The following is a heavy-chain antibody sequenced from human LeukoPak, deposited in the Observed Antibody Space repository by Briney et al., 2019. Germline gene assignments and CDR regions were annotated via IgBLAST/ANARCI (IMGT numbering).Heavy chain of an antibody. Sequence: GGSLRLSCAASGFTFSNAWMSWVRQAPGKGLEWVGRIKSKTDGGTTDYAAPAKGRFTISRDDSKNTLYLQMNSLKTEDTAVYYCTTGPGIAVAGAPIWDYWGQGTLVTVSS. V-gene: IGHV3-15*01. CDR1: GFTFSNAW. J-gene: IGHJ4*02. D-gene: IGHD6-19*01. CDR2: IKSKTDGGTT. CDR3: TTGPGIAVAGAPIWDY.